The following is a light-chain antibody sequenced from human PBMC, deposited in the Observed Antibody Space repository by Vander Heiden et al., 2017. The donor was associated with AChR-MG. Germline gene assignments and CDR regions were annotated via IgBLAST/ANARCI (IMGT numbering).Light chain of an antibody. CDR2: WAS. V-gene: IGKV4-1*01. CDR1: QNSRYSHNNKKY. CDR3: RHEDALPLT. Sequence: DIVMTQSPIHLAVSLGESGTINCKSSQNSRYSHNNKKYLSWKQQKPVRPLKLLIYWASTLEFGVPVRFSGSCGPVIDFTLTISSLQAEDVAVYYCRHEDALPLTFGGGTKVDIK. J-gene: IGKJ4*01.